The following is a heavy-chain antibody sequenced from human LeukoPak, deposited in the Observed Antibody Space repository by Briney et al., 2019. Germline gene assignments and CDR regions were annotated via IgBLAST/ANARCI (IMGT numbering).Heavy chain of an antibody. Sequence: NPSETLSLTCTVSGGSFSSYHWSWIRQFVGKGLEWIGRAHSDGTTNYNPSLKSRVTMSIDTSKNQFSLKLNSVTAADTAVYYCAGWSASRIDYWGQGTQVTVSS. CDR1: GGSFSSYH. D-gene: IGHD3-3*01. CDR3: AGWSASRIDY. J-gene: IGHJ4*02. V-gene: IGHV4-4*07. CDR2: AHSDGTT.